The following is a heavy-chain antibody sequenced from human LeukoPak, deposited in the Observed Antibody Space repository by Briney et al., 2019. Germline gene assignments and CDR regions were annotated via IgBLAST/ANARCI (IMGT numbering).Heavy chain of an antibody. CDR3: ARSSGDYYYGMDV. Sequence: ASVKVSCKASGYTFTSYAMHWVRQAPGQRLEWMGWINAGNGNTKYSQKFQGRVIITRDTSASTAYMELSSLRSEDTAVYYCARSSGDYYYGMDVWGQGTTVTVSS. J-gene: IGHJ6*02. V-gene: IGHV1-3*01. D-gene: IGHD3-22*01. CDR1: GYTFTSYA. CDR2: INAGNGNT.